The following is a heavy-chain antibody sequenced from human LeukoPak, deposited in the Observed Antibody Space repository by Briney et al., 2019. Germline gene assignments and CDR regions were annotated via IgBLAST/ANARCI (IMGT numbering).Heavy chain of an antibody. V-gene: IGHV2-5*02. CDR3: AHAKDGDYTYDY. D-gene: IGHD4-17*01. Sequence: ESGPTLVKPTQTLTLTCTFSGFSLSTRGVGVGRVRQPPGKALEWLALIYWDDDKRYSPSLKSRITITKDTSKQQVVLTMTNMDPVDTATYYCAHAKDGDYTYDYWGQGSLVTVSS. CDR2: IYWDDDK. J-gene: IGHJ4*02. CDR1: GFSLSTRGVG.